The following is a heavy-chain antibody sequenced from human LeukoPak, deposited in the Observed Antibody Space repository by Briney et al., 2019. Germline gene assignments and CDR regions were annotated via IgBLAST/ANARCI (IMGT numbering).Heavy chain of an antibody. CDR2: IYYSGST. CDR1: GGSISSSSYY. CDR3: ARGRSSWFDY. Sequence: SETLSLTCTVFGGSISSSSYYWGWIRQPPGKGLEWIGSIYYSGSTYYNPSLKSRVTISVDTSKNQFSLKLSSVTATDTAVYYCARGRSSWFDYWGQGTLVTVSS. J-gene: IGHJ4*02. D-gene: IGHD6-13*01. V-gene: IGHV4-39*07.